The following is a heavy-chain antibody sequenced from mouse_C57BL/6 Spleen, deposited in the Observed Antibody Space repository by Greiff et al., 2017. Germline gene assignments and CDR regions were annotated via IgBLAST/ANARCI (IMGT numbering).Heavy chain of an antibody. Sequence: QVTLKESGPGLLQPSQTLSLTCSFSGFSLSTYGMGVGRISQPPGKGLEWLAHIWWDDDKYYNPALKSRLTISKDTSNNQEFLQSTKVDTAYTATYYCARRLRLGDYAIDYWGQGTSVTVSS. CDR2: IWWDDDK. V-gene: IGHV8-8*01. J-gene: IGHJ4*01. CDR1: GFSLSTYGMG. CDR3: ARRLRLGDYAIDY. D-gene: IGHD2-4*01.